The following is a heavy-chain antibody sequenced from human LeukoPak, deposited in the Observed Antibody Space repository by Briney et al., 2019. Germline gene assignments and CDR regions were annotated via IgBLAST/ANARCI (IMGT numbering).Heavy chain of an antibody. V-gene: IGHV5-51*01. Sequence: KPGESLKISCQGSGYSFPNYWIAWVRQMPGKGLEWMGVIFPGDSDIRYSPSLQGQVTISADKSIDTAYLQWSSLKASDSAMYYCARQARGYSYGHWGQGTLVTVSA. D-gene: IGHD5-18*01. CDR2: IFPGDSDI. J-gene: IGHJ4*02. CDR1: GYSFPNYW. CDR3: ARQARGYSYGH.